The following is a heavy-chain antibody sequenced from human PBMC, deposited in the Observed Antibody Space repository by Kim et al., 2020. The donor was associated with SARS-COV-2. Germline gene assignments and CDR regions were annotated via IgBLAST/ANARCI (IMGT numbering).Heavy chain of an antibody. CDR3: ARASCSSTSCYRDDAFDI. Sequence: SVKVSCKASGGTFSSYAISWVRQAPGQGLEWMGGIIPIFGTANYAQKFQVRVTITADESTSTAYMELSSLRSEDTAVYYCARASCSSTSCYRDDAFDIWGQGTMVTVSS. V-gene: IGHV1-69*13. J-gene: IGHJ3*02. CDR2: IIPIFGTA. CDR1: GGTFSSYA. D-gene: IGHD2-2*01.